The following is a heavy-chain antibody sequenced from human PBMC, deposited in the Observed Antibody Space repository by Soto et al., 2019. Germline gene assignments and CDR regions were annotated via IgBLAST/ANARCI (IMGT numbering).Heavy chain of an antibody. CDR2: IIPMVGTP. Sequence: QAQLVQSGAEVKRPGSSVKVSCKASGDTFSSYSNSWVRQAPGQGLEWMGRIIPMVGTPNYAQKFQGRVTFSADKSMSTAYMVLNSLISDDTAVYYCATDGGSTSSSAYNYFMDVWGKGTPVTVSS. CDR1: GDTFSSYS. J-gene: IGHJ6*03. CDR3: ATDGGSTSSSAYNYFMDV. V-gene: IGHV1-69*08. D-gene: IGHD3-16*01.